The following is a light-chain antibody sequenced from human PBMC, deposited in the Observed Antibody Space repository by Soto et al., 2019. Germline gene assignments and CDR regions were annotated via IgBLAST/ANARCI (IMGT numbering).Light chain of an antibody. V-gene: IGLV4-69*01. Sequence: QSVLTQSPSASASLGASVKLTCTLSSGHSSYAIAWHQQQPEKGPRYLMNLNSDGSHTKGDGIPDRFSGSTSGDERYLTISSLQSEDEADYYCQTWGTGIQVFGGGTKVTVL. CDR3: QTWGTGIQV. CDR2: LNSDGSH. J-gene: IGLJ3*02. CDR1: SGHSSYA.